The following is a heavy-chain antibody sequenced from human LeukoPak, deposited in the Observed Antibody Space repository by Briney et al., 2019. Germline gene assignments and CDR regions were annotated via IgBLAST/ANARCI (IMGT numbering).Heavy chain of an antibody. D-gene: IGHD2-15*01. CDR1: GFTFSSYA. CDR2: ISGSGGST. J-gene: IGHJ4*02. CDR3: AKVFSDCSGGSCYWSEFDY. V-gene: IGHV3-23*01. Sequence: GGSLRLSCAASGFTFSSYAMSWVRQAPGKGLEWVSAISGSGGSTYYADSVKGRFTISRDNSKNTLYLQMNSLRAEDTAVYYCAKVFSDCSGGSCYWSEFDYWGQGTLVTVSS.